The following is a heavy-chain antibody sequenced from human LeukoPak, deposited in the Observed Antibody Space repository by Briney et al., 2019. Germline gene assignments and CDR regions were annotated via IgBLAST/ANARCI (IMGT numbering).Heavy chain of an antibody. J-gene: IGHJ3*02. D-gene: IGHD3-22*01. V-gene: IGHV3-30*03. CDR1: GFTFSSYG. CDR3: AMSAYYYYRGYAFDS. CDR2: ISYDGSNK. Sequence: GRSLRLSCAASGFTFSSYGMHWVRQAPGKGLEWVAVISYDGSNKYYADSVKGRFTISRENSKNTLYLQMNSLRTEDTAVYYFAMSAYYYYRGYAFDSWSQGTMVTVSS.